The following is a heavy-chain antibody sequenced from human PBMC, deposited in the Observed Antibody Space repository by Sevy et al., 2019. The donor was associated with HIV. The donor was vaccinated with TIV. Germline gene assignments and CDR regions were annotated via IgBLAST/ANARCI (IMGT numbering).Heavy chain of an antibody. CDR1: GGSISSGDYY. CDR3: ASESSRTYLVIDS. V-gene: IGHV4-30-4*01. D-gene: IGHD2-21*01. CDR2: IYHGLSN. J-gene: IGHJ4*02. Sequence: SETLSLTCTVSGGSISSGDYYWNWLRQAPGKGPEWIGYIYHGLSNFYNPSLQSRATVSVDRSKNQFYLTLTSVTAADTAVYYCASESSRTYLVIDSWGPGTLVTVSS.